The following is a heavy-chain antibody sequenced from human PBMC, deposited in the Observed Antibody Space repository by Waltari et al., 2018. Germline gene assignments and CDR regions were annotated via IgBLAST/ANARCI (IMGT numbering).Heavy chain of an antibody. J-gene: IGHJ6*03. V-gene: IGHV1-18*01. CDR3: ARDGYSSSWYTYYYYYMDV. CDR2: ISAYNGNT. CDR1: GYTFTRYG. D-gene: IGHD6-13*01. Sequence: QVQLVQSGAEVKKPGASVKVSCKASGYTFTRYGISWVRQAPGQGHEWMGWISAYNGNTNYAQKLQGRVTMTTDTSTSTAYMELRSLRSDDTAVYYCARDGYSSSWYTYYYYYMDVWGKGTTVTVSS.